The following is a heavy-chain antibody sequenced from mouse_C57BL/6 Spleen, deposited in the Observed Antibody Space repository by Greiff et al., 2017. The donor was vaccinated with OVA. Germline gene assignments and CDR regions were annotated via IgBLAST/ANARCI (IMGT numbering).Heavy chain of an antibody. CDR3: VYYSNSYWYFDV. CDR2: IYPSDSET. V-gene: IGHV1-61*01. CDR1: GYTFTSYW. D-gene: IGHD2-5*01. Sequence: QVQLKQPGAELVRPGSSVKLSCKASGYTFTSYWMDWVKQRPGQGLEWIGNIYPSDSETHYNQKFKDKATLTVDKSSSTAYMQLSSLTSEDSAVYYCVYYSNSYWYFDVWGTGTTVTVSS. J-gene: IGHJ1*03.